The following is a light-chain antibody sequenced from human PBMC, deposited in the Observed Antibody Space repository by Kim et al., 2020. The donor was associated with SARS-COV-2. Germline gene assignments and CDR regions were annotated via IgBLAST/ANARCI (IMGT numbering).Light chain of an antibody. CDR2: GKN. CDR3: NSRDSNDNVV. Sequence: VALGQTVRITCQGDSLRSYYATWYQQKPGQAPIVVIYGKNNRPSGIPDRFSGSSSGNTASLTITGTQAGYEADYYCNSRDSNDNVVFGGGTKLTVL. V-gene: IGLV3-19*01. CDR1: SLRSYY. J-gene: IGLJ2*01.